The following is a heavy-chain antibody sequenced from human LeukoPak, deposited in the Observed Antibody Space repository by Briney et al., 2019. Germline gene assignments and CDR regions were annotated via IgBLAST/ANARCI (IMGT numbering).Heavy chain of an antibody. CDR3: ARGGYSYGFGDYYYGMDV. V-gene: IGHV3-33*01. CDR1: GFTFSSYG. CDR2: IWYDGSNK. Sequence: GGSLRLSCAASGFTFSSYGMHWVRQAPGKGLEWVAVIWYDGSNKYYADSVKGRFTISRDNSKNTLYLQMNSLRAEDTAVYYCARGGYSYGFGDYYYGMDVWGQGTTVTVSS. J-gene: IGHJ6*02. D-gene: IGHD5-18*01.